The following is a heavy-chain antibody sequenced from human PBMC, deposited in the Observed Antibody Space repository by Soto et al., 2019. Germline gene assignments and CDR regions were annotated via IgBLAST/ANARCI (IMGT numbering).Heavy chain of an antibody. CDR2: IIPIFGTA. V-gene: IGHV1-69*13. J-gene: IGHJ5*02. D-gene: IGHD4-17*01. Sequence: SVKFSCKASGGTFSSYAISWVRQAPGQGLEWMGGIIPIFGTANYAQKFQGRVTITADESTSTAYMELSSLRSEDTAVYYCARDLDYGGNSLAWFDPWGQGTLVTVSS. CDR1: GGTFSSYA. CDR3: ARDLDYGGNSLAWFDP.